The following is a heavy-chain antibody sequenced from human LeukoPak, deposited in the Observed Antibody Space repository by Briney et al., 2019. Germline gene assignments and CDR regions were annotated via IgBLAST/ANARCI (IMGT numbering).Heavy chain of an antibody. Sequence: PGGSLRLSCAASEFSVGSNYMTWVRQAPGKGLEWVSLIYSGGSTYYADSVKGRFTISRDNAKNSLYLQMNSLKAEDTALYYCARGLMGGYPRFDYWGQGTLVTVSS. D-gene: IGHD3-22*01. CDR3: ARGLMGGYPRFDY. J-gene: IGHJ4*02. CDR1: EFSVGSNY. CDR2: IYSGGST. V-gene: IGHV3-53*01.